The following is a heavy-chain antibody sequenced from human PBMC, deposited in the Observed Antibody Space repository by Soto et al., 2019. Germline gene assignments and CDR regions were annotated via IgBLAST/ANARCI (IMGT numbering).Heavy chain of an antibody. D-gene: IGHD4-17*01. J-gene: IGHJ4*02. CDR1: GFTFSNAW. Sequence: EVQLVESGGGLVKPGGSLRLSCAASGFTFSNAWMSWVRQAPGKGLEWVGRIKCKTDGGTTDYAAPVKGRFTISRDDSKNTLYLQMNSLKTEDTAVYYCTTVTPSPWTTVTSDVIDYWGQGTLVNVSS. CDR3: TTVTPSPWTTVTSDVIDY. CDR2: IKCKTDGGTT. V-gene: IGHV3-15*01.